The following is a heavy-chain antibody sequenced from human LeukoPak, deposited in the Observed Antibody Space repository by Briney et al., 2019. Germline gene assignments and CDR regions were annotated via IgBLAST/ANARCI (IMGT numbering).Heavy chain of an antibody. CDR2: IYSGGGT. Sequence: PGGSLRLSCAASGFTVSSNYMTWVRQAPGKGLEWVSVIYSGGGTYYADSVKGRFTISRDNFKNTLYLQMNSLRAEDTAVYYCATRREDIVVVPAAPLDYWGQGTLVTVSS. CDR3: ATRREDIVVVPAAPLDY. D-gene: IGHD2-2*01. V-gene: IGHV3-53*01. CDR1: GFTVSSNY. J-gene: IGHJ4*02.